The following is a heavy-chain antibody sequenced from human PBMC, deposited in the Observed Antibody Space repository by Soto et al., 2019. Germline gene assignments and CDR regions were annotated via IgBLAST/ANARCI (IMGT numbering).Heavy chain of an antibody. J-gene: IGHJ5*02. D-gene: IGHD3-3*01. CDR2: VYNSGST. CDR1: GGSISSVGCY. V-gene: IGHV4-31*03. CDR3: ARETVCTIDR. Sequence: QVQLQESGPGLVKPSQTLSLTCTVSGGSISSVGCYWSWIRQHPGKGLEWIGYVYNSGSTHYNPSLKSRITMSVDTSKNQFSLKLSSVTVADTAVYFCARETVCTIDRWGQGTLVTVS.